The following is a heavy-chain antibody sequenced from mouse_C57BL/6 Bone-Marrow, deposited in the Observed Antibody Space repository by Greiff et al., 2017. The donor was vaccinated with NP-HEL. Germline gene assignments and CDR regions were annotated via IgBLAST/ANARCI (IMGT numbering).Heavy chain of an antibody. J-gene: IGHJ2*01. CDR3: ARGYLYYFDY. Sequence: EVQRVESGPGLVKPSQSLSLTCSVTGYSITSGYYWNWIRQFPGNKLEWMGYISYDGSNNYNPSLKNRISITRDTSKNQFFLKLNSVTTEDTATYYCARGYLYYFDYWGQGTTLTVSS. V-gene: IGHV3-6*01. D-gene: IGHD2-12*01. CDR2: ISYDGSN. CDR1: GYSITSGYY.